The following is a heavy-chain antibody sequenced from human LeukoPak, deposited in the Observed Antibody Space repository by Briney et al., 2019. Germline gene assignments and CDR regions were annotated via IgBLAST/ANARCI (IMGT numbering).Heavy chain of an antibody. Sequence: GGSLRLSCLGSGFTFSWYGMNWVRQAPGRGLEYVSAISKNGGTTYYVDSVKGRFTISRDNSKNTLYLQMNSLRAEDTAVYYCAIRIPSYSGMDVWGRGTTVTVSS. CDR1: GFTFSWYG. CDR2: ISKNGGTT. D-gene: IGHD2-15*01. J-gene: IGHJ6*02. V-gene: IGHV3-64*04. CDR3: AIRIPSYSGMDV.